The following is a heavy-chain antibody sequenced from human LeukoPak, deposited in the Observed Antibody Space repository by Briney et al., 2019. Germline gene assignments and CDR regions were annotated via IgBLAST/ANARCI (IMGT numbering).Heavy chain of an antibody. V-gene: IGHV3-48*01. CDR2: ISSSSSTI. Sequence: GGSLRLSCAASGFTFSSYSMTWVRQAPGKGLEWVSYISSSSSTIYYADSVKGRFTISRDNAKNSLYLQMNSLRAEDTAVYYCARGGAYDFWSGYYNGDRFDYWGQGTLVTVSS. J-gene: IGHJ4*02. CDR1: GFTFSSYS. CDR3: ARGGAYDFWSGYYNGDRFDY. D-gene: IGHD3-3*01.